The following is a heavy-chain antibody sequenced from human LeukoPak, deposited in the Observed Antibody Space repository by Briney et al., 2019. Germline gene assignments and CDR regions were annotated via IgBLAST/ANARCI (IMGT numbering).Heavy chain of an antibody. CDR2: ISGSGGST. Sequence: GGSLRLSCAASGYTFSSYAMSWVRQAPGKGLEWVSAISGSGGSTYYADSVKGRFTISRDNSKNTLYLQMNSLRAEDTAVYYCAKDWYITGTTLLFDYWGQGTLVTVSS. CDR3: AKDWYITGTTLLFDY. CDR1: GYTFSSYA. D-gene: IGHD1-20*01. V-gene: IGHV3-23*01. J-gene: IGHJ4*02.